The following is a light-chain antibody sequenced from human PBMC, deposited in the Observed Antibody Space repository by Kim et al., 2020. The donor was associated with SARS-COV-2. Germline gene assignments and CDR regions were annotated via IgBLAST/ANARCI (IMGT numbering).Light chain of an antibody. J-gene: IGKJ4*01. V-gene: IGKV1-9*01. CDR2: AAS. CDR3: QQRNSYPLT. CDR1: QGINSY. Sequence: ASVGDRVTISCRASQGINSYLAWFQHKPGEAPRLLIYAASTLQSGVPSRFSGSGSGTDFTLTISSLQPEDFATYFCQQRNSYPLTFGGGTKVEIK.